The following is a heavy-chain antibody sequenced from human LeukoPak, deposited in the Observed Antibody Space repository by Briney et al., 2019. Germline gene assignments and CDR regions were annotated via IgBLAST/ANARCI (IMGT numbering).Heavy chain of an antibody. D-gene: IGHD3/OR15-3a*01. J-gene: IGHJ4*02. V-gene: IGHV3-21*01. CDR2: ISGSSSYI. Sequence: GGFLRLSCAASGFTFSSYSMNWVRQAPGKGLEWVSSISGSSSYIYYADSVKGRFTISRDNAKNSLYLHMNSLRAEDTAVYYCANEMQGTGEDYWGQGTLVTVSS. CDR3: ANEMQGTGEDY. CDR1: GFTFSSYS.